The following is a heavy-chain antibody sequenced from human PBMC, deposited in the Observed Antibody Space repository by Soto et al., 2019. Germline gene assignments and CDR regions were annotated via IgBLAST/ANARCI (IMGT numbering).Heavy chain of an antibody. Sequence: EVQLVESGGGLVQPGESLRLSCAASGFTFSIYWIHWVRQVPGKGLVWVSRIDPDGGTTSYADSVKGRFTISRDNARNTLYLQMNSLRAEDTAVYYCARENGADGYNYWGQGTLVTVSS. CDR1: GFTFSIYW. V-gene: IGHV3-74*01. D-gene: IGHD1-1*01. CDR2: IDPDGGTT. J-gene: IGHJ4*02. CDR3: ARENGADGYNY.